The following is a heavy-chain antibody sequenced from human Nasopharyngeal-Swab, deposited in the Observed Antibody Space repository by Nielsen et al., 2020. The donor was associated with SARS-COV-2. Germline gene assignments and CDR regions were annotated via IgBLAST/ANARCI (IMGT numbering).Heavy chain of an antibody. CDR2: INHSGST. CDR3: AGYCSSTSCYRSYYFDY. Sequence: RQAPGKGLEWIGEINHSGSTNYNPSLKSRVTISVDTSKNQFSLKLSSVTAADTAVYYCAGYCSSTSCYRSYYFDYWGQGTLVTVSS. D-gene: IGHD2-2*01. V-gene: IGHV4-34*01. J-gene: IGHJ4*02.